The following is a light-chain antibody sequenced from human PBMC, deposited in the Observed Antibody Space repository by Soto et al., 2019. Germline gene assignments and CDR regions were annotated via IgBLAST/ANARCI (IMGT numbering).Light chain of an antibody. V-gene: IGLV4-69*01. Sequence: QPVLTQSPSASASLGASVKLTCTLSSGHSSYAIAWHQQQPEKGPRYLMKLNSDGSHSKGDGIPDRFSGSSSGAERYLTISSLQSEDEADYYCQTWGTGIHVFLTGTKVT. CDR2: LNSDGSH. CDR3: QTWGTGIHV. J-gene: IGLJ1*01. CDR1: SGHSSYA.